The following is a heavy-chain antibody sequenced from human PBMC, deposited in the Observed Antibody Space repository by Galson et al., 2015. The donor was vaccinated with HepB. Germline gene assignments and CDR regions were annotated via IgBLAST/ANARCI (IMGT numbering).Heavy chain of an antibody. J-gene: IGHJ3*01. CDR3: ARGGPRTTIFGVVIPGDAFNV. V-gene: IGHV3-23*01. D-gene: IGHD3-3*01. CDR2: ISGTGGST. CDR1: GFTFSNYA. Sequence: SLRLSCAASGFTFSNYAMSWVRQAPGKGLEWVSGISGTGGSTYYADSVKGRFTISRDNSKNTLYLQMDSLRAEDTAVYYCARGGPRTTIFGVVIPGDAFNVWGPGTMVTVSS.